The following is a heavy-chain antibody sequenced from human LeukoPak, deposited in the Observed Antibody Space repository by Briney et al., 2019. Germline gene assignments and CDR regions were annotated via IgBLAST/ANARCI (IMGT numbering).Heavy chain of an antibody. V-gene: IGHV3-23*01. CDR1: GFTFSSYA. J-gene: IGHJ4*02. Sequence: GGSLRLSCAACGFTFSSYAMHWVRQAPGKGLEWVSAILGSGGSTYYADSVQGRFTVSRDNSKSTLYLQMNSLRAEDTALYYCAKWGDYDVLTGYYVPDYWGQGTLVTVSS. D-gene: IGHD3-9*01. CDR2: ILGSGGST. CDR3: AKWGDYDVLTGYYVPDY.